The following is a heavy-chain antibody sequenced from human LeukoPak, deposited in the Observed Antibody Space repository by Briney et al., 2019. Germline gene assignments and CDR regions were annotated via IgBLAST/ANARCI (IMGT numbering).Heavy chain of an antibody. CDR2: INHSGST. Sequence: PSETLSLTCAVYGGSFSGYYWSWIRQPPGKGLEWIGEINHSGSTNYNPSLESRVTISVDTSKNQFSLKLSSVTAADTAVYYCARRKLYFHYGMDVWGQGTTVTVSS. CDR3: ARRKLYFHYGMDV. J-gene: IGHJ6*02. V-gene: IGHV4-34*01. D-gene: IGHD3-16*01. CDR1: GGSFSGYY.